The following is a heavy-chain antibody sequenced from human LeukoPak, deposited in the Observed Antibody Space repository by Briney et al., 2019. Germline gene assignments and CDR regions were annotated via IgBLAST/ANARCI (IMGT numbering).Heavy chain of an antibody. Sequence: PGGSLRLSCAASGFTFSSYGMHWVRQAPGKGLEWVAVIWYDGSNKYYEDSVKGRFTISRDNSKNTLYLQMNSLRAEDTAVYYCARDRGSSGWYEDAFDIWGQGTMVTVSS. V-gene: IGHV3-33*01. J-gene: IGHJ3*02. D-gene: IGHD6-19*01. CDR2: IWYDGSNK. CDR3: ARDRGSSGWYEDAFDI. CDR1: GFTFSSYG.